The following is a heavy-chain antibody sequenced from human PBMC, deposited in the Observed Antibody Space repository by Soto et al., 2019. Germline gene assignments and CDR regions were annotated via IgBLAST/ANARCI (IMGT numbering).Heavy chain of an antibody. V-gene: IGHV4-59*01. Sequence: LSLTCTVSGGSMSRYYWTWIRQPPGKGLEWIGNIHYTGSTNYNPSLKSRVTILLGTSTSQFSLKVSSVTAADTAVYYCARDLTISSTDGPLDPWGHGTLVTVSS. D-gene: IGHD1-1*01. CDR1: GGSMSRYY. J-gene: IGHJ5*02. CDR3: ARDLTISSTDGPLDP. CDR2: IHYTGST.